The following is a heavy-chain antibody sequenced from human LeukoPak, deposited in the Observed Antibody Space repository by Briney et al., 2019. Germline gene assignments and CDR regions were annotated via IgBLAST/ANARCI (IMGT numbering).Heavy chain of an antibody. CDR2: IHDTGST. J-gene: IGHJ5*02. D-gene: IGHD3-10*01. CDR3: ARLLGVRRGVITGWFAP. CDR1: RGSISNAY. Sequence: PSETLSLTCSVSRGSISNAYWTWIRQLPGKGLEWVGYIHDTGSTIYNHSLKGRVTISVDTSKNQFSLKPSSMTVADTAVYFCARLLGVRRGVITGWFAPWGQGTQVTVSS. V-gene: IGHV4-59*08.